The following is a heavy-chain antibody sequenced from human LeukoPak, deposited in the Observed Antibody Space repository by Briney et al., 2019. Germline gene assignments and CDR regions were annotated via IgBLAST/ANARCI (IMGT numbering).Heavy chain of an antibody. V-gene: IGHV3-11*04. CDR2: INAGGGDR. CDR3: TRHLSGVTGYTYGRGIDY. Sequence: GGSLRLSCEASGFKFSDYYMGWVRQAPGKGLEWISYINAGGGDRFYADSVKGRFTISRDNAKTSLSLQMNSLSPEDTAVYYCTRHLSGVTGYTYGRGIDYWGQGTLVTVSS. D-gene: IGHD5-18*01. J-gene: IGHJ4*02. CDR1: GFKFSDYY.